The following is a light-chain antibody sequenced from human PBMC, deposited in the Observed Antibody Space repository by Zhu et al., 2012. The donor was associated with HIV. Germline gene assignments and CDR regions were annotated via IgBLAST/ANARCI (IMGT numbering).Light chain of an antibody. CDR2: DAS. CDR3: QHRDTWPPWT. CDR1: QSVSSY. V-gene: IGKV3-11*01. Sequence: EIVLTQSPATLSLSPGEKVTLSCRASQSVSSYLAWYQQKPDQAPRLLIYDASNRATGIPARFSGSGSGTDFTLTISSLQPEDFAVYYRQHRDTWPPWTFGQGTKVE. J-gene: IGKJ1*01.